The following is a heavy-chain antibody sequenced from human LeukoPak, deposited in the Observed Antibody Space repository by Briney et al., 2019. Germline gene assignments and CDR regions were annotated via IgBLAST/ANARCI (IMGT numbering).Heavy chain of an antibody. V-gene: IGHV3-49*03. CDR1: GFKFADYD. D-gene: IGHD5-24*01. J-gene: IGHJ6*02. CDR3: SRSTWRYTMDV. CDR2: IRNTVYGGTI. Sequence: PGGSLRLSCSVSGFKFADYDMSWLRQAPGKGLEWVGFIRNTVYGGTIKYAAAVKGRFTISRDDSKSIAYLQMNSLQSEDTAVYFCSRSTWRYTMDVWGQGTTVTVS.